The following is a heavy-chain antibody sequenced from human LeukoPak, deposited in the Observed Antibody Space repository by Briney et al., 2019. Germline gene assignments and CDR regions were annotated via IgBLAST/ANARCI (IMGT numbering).Heavy chain of an antibody. V-gene: IGHV3-74*01. CDR3: ARTSPTSHFDF. CDR2: INGDGSNS. D-gene: IGHD3-16*01. CDR1: GFTFTTYW. Sequence: PGGSLRLSCVASGFTFTTYWMHWVRQAPGKGLVLVSRINGDGSNSNYADSVKGGFTISRDNARNTLYLQMNGLRAEDTAPYYCARTSPTSHFDFWGQGTLVTVSS. J-gene: IGHJ4*02.